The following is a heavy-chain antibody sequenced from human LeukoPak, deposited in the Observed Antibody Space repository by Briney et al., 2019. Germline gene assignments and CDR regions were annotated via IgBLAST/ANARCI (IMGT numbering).Heavy chain of an antibody. Sequence: GGSLRLSXAASGFTFSSYGMHWVRQAPGKGLEWVAFIRYDGSNKYYADSVKGRFTISRDNSKNTLYLQMNSLRAEDTAVYYCAIDVDYGDYDHAWDYWGQGTLVTVSS. D-gene: IGHD4-17*01. V-gene: IGHV3-30*02. CDR3: AIDVDYGDYDHAWDY. J-gene: IGHJ4*02. CDR1: GFTFSSYG. CDR2: IRYDGSNK.